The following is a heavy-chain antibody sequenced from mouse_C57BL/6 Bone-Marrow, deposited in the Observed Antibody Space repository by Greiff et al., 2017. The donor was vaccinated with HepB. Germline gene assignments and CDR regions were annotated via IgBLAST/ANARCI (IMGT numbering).Heavy chain of an antibody. CDR2: IWWNDNK. D-gene: IGHD1-1*01. V-gene: IGHV8-11*01. J-gene: IGHJ2*01. Sequence: QVTLKVCGPGLLQPSQTLSLSCSFSGFSLSTSGMGVGWIHQPPGNGLEWLAHIWWNDNKYYNTALKSRLTISKDTSNNQIFLKIASVDTADTATYYCARIRSSWYYCDYWGQGTTLTVSS. CDR3: ARIRSSWYYCDY. CDR1: GFSLSTSGMG.